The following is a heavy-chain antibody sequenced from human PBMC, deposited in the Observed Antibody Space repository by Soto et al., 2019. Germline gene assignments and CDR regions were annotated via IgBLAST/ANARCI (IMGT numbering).Heavy chain of an antibody. CDR1: GFTFSSYG. J-gene: IGHJ4*02. V-gene: IGHV3-30*18. CDR3: AKAEDIVVVPATQFDY. CDR2: ISYDGSNK. D-gene: IGHD2-2*01. Sequence: GGSLRLSCAASGFTFSSYGMHWVRQAPGKGLEWVAVISYDGSNKYYADSVKGRFTISRDNSKNTLYLQMNSLRAEDTAVYYCAKAEDIVVVPATQFDYWGQGTLVTVSS.